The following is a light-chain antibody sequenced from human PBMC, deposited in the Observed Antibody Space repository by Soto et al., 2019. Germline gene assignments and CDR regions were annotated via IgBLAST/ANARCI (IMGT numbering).Light chain of an antibody. CDR3: QQRSNGPLMYT. J-gene: IGKJ2*01. Sequence: EIVLTQSPATLSLSPGERATLSCRASRSVSFLAWYQQKPGQAPRLLIYDASNRATGIPARFSGSASGTDFILSISSLEPEDFAVYYCQQRSNGPLMYTFGQGTKLEIK. CDR2: DAS. V-gene: IGKV3-11*01. CDR1: RSVSF.